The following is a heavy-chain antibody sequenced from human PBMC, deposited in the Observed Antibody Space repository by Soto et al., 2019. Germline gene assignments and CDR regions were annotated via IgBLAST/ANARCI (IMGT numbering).Heavy chain of an antibody. CDR1: GSTFDDYA. Sequence: PGGSLRLSCAASGSTFDDYAMHWVRQAPGKGLEWVSGISWNSGSIGYADSVKGRFTISRDNAKNSLYLQMNSLRAEDTALYYCAKDKSSSWPNAFDIWGQGTMVTVSS. CDR2: ISWNSGSI. J-gene: IGHJ3*02. D-gene: IGHD6-13*01. CDR3: AKDKSSSWPNAFDI. V-gene: IGHV3-9*01.